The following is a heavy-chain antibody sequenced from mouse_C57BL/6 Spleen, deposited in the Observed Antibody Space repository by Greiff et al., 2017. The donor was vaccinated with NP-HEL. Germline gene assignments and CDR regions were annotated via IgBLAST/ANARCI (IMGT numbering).Heavy chain of an antibody. D-gene: IGHD2-12*01. V-gene: IGHV5-17*01. CDR2: ISSGSSTI. Sequence: EVNVVESGGGLVKPGGSLKLSCAASGFTFSDYGMHWVRQAPEKGLEWVAYISSGSSTIYYADTVKGRFTISRDNAKNTLFLQMTSLRSEDTAMYYCARLRQFLYYFDYWGQGTTLTVSS. J-gene: IGHJ2*01. CDR1: GFTFSDYG. CDR3: ARLRQFLYYFDY.